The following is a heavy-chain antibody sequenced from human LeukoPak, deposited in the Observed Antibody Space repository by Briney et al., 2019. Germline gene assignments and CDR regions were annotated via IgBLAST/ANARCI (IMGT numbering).Heavy chain of an antibody. J-gene: IGHJ4*02. Sequence: KPSETLSLTCTVSGESINSNNYYWGWIRQPPGKGLEWIGSLYYHGNTYYNPSLNSRVTISVDTSKNQLSLKLSSVTATDTALYYCARMDVRGSGIVPPDYWGQGTLVTVSS. CDR1: GESINSNNYY. CDR2: LYYHGNT. CDR3: ARMDVRGSGIVPPDY. V-gene: IGHV4-39*01. D-gene: IGHD3-10*01.